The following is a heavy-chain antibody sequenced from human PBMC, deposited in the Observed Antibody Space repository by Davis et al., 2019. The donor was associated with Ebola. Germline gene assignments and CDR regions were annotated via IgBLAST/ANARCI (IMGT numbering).Heavy chain of an antibody. J-gene: IGHJ6*02. CDR3: ARDLGGTTGNYYYYGMDV. V-gene: IGHV1-69*04. CDR1: GYTFTGYY. Sequence: AASVKVSCKASGYTFTGYYMHWVRQAPGQGLEWMGRIIPILGIANYAQKFQGRVTITADKSTSTAYMELSSLRSEDTAVYYCARDLGGTTGNYYYYGMDVWGQGTTVTVSS. D-gene: IGHD1-1*01. CDR2: IIPILGIA.